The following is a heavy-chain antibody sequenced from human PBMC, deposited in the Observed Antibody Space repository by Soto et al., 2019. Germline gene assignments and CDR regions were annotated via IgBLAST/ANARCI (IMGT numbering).Heavy chain of an antibody. J-gene: IGHJ4*02. D-gene: IGHD2-2*01. V-gene: IGHV3-23*01. CDR2: ISGSGGST. CDR3: AKAPRRYCSSTSCYVSDY. Sequence: GGSLRLSCAAAGFTFSSYAMSWVRQAPGKGLEWVSAISGSGGSTYYADSVKGRFTISRDNSKNTLYLQMNSLRAEDTAVYYCAKAPRRYCSSTSCYVSDYWGQGTLVTVSS. CDR1: GFTFSSYA.